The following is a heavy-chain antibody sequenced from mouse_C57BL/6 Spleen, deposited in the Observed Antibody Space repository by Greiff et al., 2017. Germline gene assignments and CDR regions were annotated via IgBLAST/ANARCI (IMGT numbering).Heavy chain of an antibody. CDR1: GYTFTSYD. V-gene: IGHV1-85*01. Sequence: QVQLQQSGPELVKPGASVKLSCKASGYTFTSYDINWVKQRPGQGLEWIGWIYPRDGSTKYNEKFKGKATLTVDTSSSTAYMELHSLTSEDSAVYFCARTTTVVAWYFDVWGTGTTVTVSS. D-gene: IGHD1-1*01. CDR3: ARTTTVVAWYFDV. J-gene: IGHJ1*03. CDR2: IYPRDGST.